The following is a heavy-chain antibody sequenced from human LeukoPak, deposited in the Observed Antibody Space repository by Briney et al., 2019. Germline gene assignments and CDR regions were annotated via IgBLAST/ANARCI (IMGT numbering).Heavy chain of an antibody. CDR3: ARHSLCGGDCYYFDY. V-gene: IGHV5-51*01. Sequence: GESLKISCKGSGYSFTSYWIGWVRQMPGKGLEWMGIIYPGDSDTRYSPSFQGQVTISADKSISTAYLQWSCLKASDTAMYYCARHSLCGGDCYYFDYWGQGTLVTVSS. CDR1: GYSFTSYW. J-gene: IGHJ4*02. CDR2: IYPGDSDT. D-gene: IGHD2-21*02.